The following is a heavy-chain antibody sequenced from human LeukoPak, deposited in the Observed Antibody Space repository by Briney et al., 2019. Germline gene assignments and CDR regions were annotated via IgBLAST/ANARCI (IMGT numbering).Heavy chain of an antibody. D-gene: IGHD3-9*01. CDR1: GGSISSGDYY. CDR3: ALRYYDILTGYSVFDY. V-gene: IGHV4-30-4*08. CDR2: IYYSGST. J-gene: IGHJ4*02. Sequence: SETLSLTCTVSGGSISSGDYYWSWIRQPPGKGLEWIGYIYYSGSTYYNPSLKSRVTISVDTSKNQFSLKLSSVTAADTAVYYCALRYYDILTGYSVFDYWGQGTLVTVSS.